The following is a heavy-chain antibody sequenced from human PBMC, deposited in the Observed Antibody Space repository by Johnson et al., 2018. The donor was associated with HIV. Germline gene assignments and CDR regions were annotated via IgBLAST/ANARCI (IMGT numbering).Heavy chain of an antibody. CDR3: VRGGATSYDAFDI. D-gene: IGHD1-26*01. Sequence: VQLVESGGGLVQPGGSLRLSCVASGFTFSSYDMHWVRQATGKGLEWVSGIGTAGDTYYPGSVKGLFTISRENAKNSLYLQINSLRVGDTAVYYCVRGGATSYDAFDIWGQGTMVTVSS. V-gene: IGHV3-13*01. J-gene: IGHJ3*02. CDR1: GFTFSSYD. CDR2: IGTAGDT.